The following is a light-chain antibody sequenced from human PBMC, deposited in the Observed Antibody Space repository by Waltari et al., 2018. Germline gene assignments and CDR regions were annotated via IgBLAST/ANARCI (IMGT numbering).Light chain of an antibody. J-gene: IGKJ2*01. V-gene: IGKV3-15*01. CDR1: QSVSSN. Sequence: EIVMTQSPATLSVSPGERVTLSCRASQSVSSNLAWYQQKPGQAPMLLIYTASTRATDIPARFSGSGSGTEFTLTISSLQSEDFAVYYCQQYDRWPPYTFGQGTKLEIK. CDR2: TAS. CDR3: QQYDRWPPYT.